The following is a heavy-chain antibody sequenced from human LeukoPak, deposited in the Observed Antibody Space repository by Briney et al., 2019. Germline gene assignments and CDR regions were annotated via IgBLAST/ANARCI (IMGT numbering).Heavy chain of an antibody. Sequence: ASVKVSCKASGYSFTGYYMHWVRQAPGQGLEWMGWINSNSGATNYAQKFQGRVTMTRDTSNNTSYMELSRLRSDGTAVYYCAREFRTTTWSFDAFDLWGQGTMVTVSS. V-gene: IGHV1-2*02. CDR2: INSNSGAT. CDR3: AREFRTTTWSFDAFDL. J-gene: IGHJ3*01. CDR1: GYSFTGYY. D-gene: IGHD1/OR15-1a*01.